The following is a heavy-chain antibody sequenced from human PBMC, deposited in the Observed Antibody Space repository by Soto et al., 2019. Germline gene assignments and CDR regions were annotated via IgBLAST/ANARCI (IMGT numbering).Heavy chain of an antibody. CDR1: GLTFSDHY. CDR3: VRAARSGTTHFDY. J-gene: IGHJ4*02. Sequence: EVQLVESGGVLVQPGGSLRLSCVASGLTFSDHYMDWVRQAPGKGLEWVGRSRNKAKSYPTDYAASVKGRFTISRDDSKSSVYRQMNSLETEDTAVYYGVRAARSGTTHFDYWGQGTLVTVSS. CDR2: SRNKAKSYPT. V-gene: IGHV3-72*01. D-gene: IGHD1-7*01.